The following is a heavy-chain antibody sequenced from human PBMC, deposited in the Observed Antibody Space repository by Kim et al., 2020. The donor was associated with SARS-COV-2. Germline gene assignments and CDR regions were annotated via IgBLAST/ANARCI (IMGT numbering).Heavy chain of an antibody. V-gene: IGHV4-4*07. J-gene: IGHJ6*02. CDR1: GGSISSYY. D-gene: IGHD3-9*01. Sequence: SETLSLTCTVSGGSISSYYWSWIRQPAGKGLEWIGRIYTSGSTNYNPSLKSRVTMSVDTSKNQFSLKLSSVTAADTAVYYCARDVYDILTGYYNVNYYYGMDVWGQGTTVTVSS. CDR3: ARDVYDILTGYYNVNYYYGMDV. CDR2: IYTSGST.